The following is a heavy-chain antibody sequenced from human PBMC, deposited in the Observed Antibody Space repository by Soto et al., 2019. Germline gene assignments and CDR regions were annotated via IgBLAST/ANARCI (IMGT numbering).Heavy chain of an antibody. D-gene: IGHD3-10*01. CDR2: ISAYNGNT. CDR3: ARGLEGATMVRGQANDY. J-gene: IGHJ4*02. CDR1: GYTFTSYG. Sequence: ASGKVSCKASGYTFTSYGISWVRQAPGQGLEWMGWISAYNGNTNYAQKLQGRVTMTTDTSTSTAYMELRSLRSDDTAVYYCARGLEGATMVRGQANDYWGQGTLVTVSS. V-gene: IGHV1-18*01.